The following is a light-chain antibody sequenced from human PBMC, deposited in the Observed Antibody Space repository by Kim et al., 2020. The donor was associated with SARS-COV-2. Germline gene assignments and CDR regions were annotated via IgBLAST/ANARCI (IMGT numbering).Light chain of an antibody. CDR2: DKN. CDR1: SRTNYY. J-gene: IGLJ1*01. Sequence: ALGHTVTITCQGDSRTNYYASWYQQRPGQAPVLVIYDKNSRPSGIPDRFSGSSSGNTASLTITGALAEDEADYYCNSRDSSAQRYVFGTGTKVTVL. V-gene: IGLV3-19*01. CDR3: NSRDSSAQRYV.